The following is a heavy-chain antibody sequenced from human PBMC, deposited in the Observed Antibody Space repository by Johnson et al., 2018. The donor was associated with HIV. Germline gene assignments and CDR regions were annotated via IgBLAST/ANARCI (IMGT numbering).Heavy chain of an antibody. CDR3: ARDDVYSKVRAFDI. Sequence: VQLVESGGGLIQPGESLRLSCAASGFTFSAYFMSWVRQAPGKGLEWVANIKQDGGEKNYVDSVRGRFTISRDNAKNSVYLQMYRLRAEDTAVYYCARDDVYSKVRAFDIWGQGTMVIVSP. V-gene: IGHV3-7*01. J-gene: IGHJ3*02. D-gene: IGHD4-11*01. CDR2: IKQDGGEK. CDR1: GFTFSAYF.